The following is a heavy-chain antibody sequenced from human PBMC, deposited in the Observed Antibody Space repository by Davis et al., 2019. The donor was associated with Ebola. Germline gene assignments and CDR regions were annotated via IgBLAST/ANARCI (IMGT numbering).Heavy chain of an antibody. CDR1: GGSFSGYY. J-gene: IGHJ4*02. CDR2: INHSGST. V-gene: IGHV4-34*01. CDR3: ARERRYDSGYFDY. Sequence: MPSETLSLTCAVYGGSFSGYYWSWIRQPPGKGLEWIGEINHSGSTNYNPSLKSRVTISVDTSKNQFSLKLSSVTAADTAVYYCARERRYDSGYFDYWGQGTLVTVSS. D-gene: IGHD3-22*01.